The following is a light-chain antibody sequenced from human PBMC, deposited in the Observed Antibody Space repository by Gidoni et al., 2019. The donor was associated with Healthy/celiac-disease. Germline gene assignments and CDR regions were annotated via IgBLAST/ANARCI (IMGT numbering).Light chain of an antibody. CDR2: GAS. Sequence: EIVMTQSPATLSVSPGERATLSGRASQSVRSNLAWYQQKPGQAPRLLIYGASTRATGIPARFSGSGSGTEFTLTISSLQSEDFAVYYCQQYNNWSRTFGQGTKVEIK. J-gene: IGKJ1*01. V-gene: IGKV3-15*01. CDR1: QSVRSN. CDR3: QQYNNWSRT.